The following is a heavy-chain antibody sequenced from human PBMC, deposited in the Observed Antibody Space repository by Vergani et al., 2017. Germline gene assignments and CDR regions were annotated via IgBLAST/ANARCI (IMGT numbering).Heavy chain of an antibody. CDR3: AKVNTETNGHLYYYYYMDV. D-gene: IGHD4-11*01. V-gene: IGHV4-34*01. J-gene: IGHJ6*03. Sequence: QVQLQQWVGGLLKPSETLSLTCVVHGGSFTSYHWTWIRQSPGEGLEWVGDIDHTGRPDYNPSLKSRLTMSVDKSRNQFSLTLNSVTATDTAIYFCAKVNTETNGHLYYYYYMDVWGQGTAVTVS. CDR1: GGSFTSYH. CDR2: IDHTGRP.